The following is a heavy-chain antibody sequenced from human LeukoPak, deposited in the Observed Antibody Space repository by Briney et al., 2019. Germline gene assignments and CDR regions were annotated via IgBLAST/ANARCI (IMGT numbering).Heavy chain of an antibody. CDR3: VVVLVPAAFWHFDV. J-gene: IGHJ2*01. Sequence: PGESLRLSCAASGFTFSWHGFHWVRQAPGKGPEWVAVIWVDGSKKYYADSVKGRFTFSRDNSKSTVYLQMDSLRAEDTAVYYCVVVLVPAAFWHFDVWGRGTLVTVSS. D-gene: IGHD2-2*01. CDR2: IWVDGSKK. V-gene: IGHV3-33*01. CDR1: GFTFSWHG.